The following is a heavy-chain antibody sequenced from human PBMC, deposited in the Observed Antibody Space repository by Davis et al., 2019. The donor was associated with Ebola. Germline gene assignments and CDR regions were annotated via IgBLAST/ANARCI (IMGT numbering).Heavy chain of an antibody. Sequence: SETLSLTCTVSGGSISSSSYYWGWIRQPPGKGLEWIGSIYYSGSTYYNPSLKSRVAISVATSKNQFSLKLSSVTAADTAVYYCFSGYFDYWGQGTLVTVSS. V-gene: IGHV4-39*01. J-gene: IGHJ4*02. CDR3: FSGYFDY. D-gene: IGHD6-25*01. CDR2: IYYSGST. CDR1: GGSISSSSYY.